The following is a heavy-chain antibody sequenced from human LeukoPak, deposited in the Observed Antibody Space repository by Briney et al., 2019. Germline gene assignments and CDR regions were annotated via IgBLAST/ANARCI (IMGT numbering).Heavy chain of an antibody. Sequence: ASVKVSCKASGYTFTGYYIHWVRQAPGQGLEWMGWINPNSGGTNYAQKFQGRVTMTRDTSISTAYMELSRLRSDDTAVYYCATRYSGSYSGWAYWGQGTLVTVSS. CDR2: INPNSGGT. J-gene: IGHJ4*02. CDR3: ATRYSGSYSGWAY. CDR1: GYTFTGYY. V-gene: IGHV1-2*02. D-gene: IGHD1-26*01.